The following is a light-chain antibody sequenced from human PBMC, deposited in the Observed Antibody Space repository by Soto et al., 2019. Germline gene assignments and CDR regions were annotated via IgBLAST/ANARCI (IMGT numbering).Light chain of an antibody. CDR3: CSYAGSDRV. CDR2: DVS. J-gene: IGLJ1*01. V-gene: IGLV2-11*01. Sequence: QSVLTQPRSVSGSPGQSVTISCTGTSSDVGGYNYVSWYQQHPGKAPKLMIYDVSKRPSGVPDRFSGSKSGNTASLTISGLQAEDEADYYCCSYAGSDRVFGTGTKLTVL. CDR1: SSDVGGYNY.